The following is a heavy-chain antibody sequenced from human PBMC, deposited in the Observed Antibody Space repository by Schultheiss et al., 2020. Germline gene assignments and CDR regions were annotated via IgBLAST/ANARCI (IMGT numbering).Heavy chain of an antibody. D-gene: IGHD6-19*01. CDR1: GGSISSYY. V-gene: IGHV4-59*08. CDR2: IYYSGST. Sequence: SETLSLTCTVSGGSISSYYWSWIRQPPGKGLEWIGYIYYSGSTYYNPSLKSRVTISVDTSKNQFSLKLSSVTAADTAVYYCATPLVDHAGSGWDYGMDVWGQGTTVTVSS. J-gene: IGHJ6*02. CDR3: ATPLVDHAGSGWDYGMDV.